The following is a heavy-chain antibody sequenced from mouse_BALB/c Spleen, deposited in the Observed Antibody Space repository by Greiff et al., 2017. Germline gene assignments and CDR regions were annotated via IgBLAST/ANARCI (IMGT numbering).Heavy chain of an antibody. CDR3: ARSDYYGSSFDY. D-gene: IGHD1-1*01. J-gene: IGHJ2*01. CDR1: GFTFSSFG. V-gene: IGHV5-17*02. Sequence: EVMLVESGGGLVQPGGSRKLSCAASGFTFSSFGMHWVRQAPEKGLEWVAYISSGSSTIYYADTVKGRFTISRDNPKNPLFLQLTSLRSEDTAMYYCARSDYYGSSFDYWGQGTTLTVSS. CDR2: ISSGSSTI.